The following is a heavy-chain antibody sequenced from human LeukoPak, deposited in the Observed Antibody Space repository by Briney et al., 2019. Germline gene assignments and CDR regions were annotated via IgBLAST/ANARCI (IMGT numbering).Heavy chain of an antibody. D-gene: IGHD6-13*01. CDR3: AREAAVGTGGFDY. V-gene: IGHV4-59*01. J-gene: IGHJ4*02. Sequence: SETLSLTCTVSGGSISAYYWSWIRQPPGKGLEWIGYIYNGGSANYNPSLQSRVTILIDTSKKQFSLKVSSVTAADTAVYYCAREAAVGTGGFDYWGQGTLVTVSS. CDR1: GGSISAYY. CDR2: IYNGGSA.